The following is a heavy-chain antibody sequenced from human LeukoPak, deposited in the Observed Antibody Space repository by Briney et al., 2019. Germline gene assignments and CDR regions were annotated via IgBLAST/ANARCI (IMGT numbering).Heavy chain of an antibody. Sequence: RASVKVSCKASGYTFTTYAIHWVRQAPGQGPEWMGWINAANGYTKYSQKFQDRVTVTKNTSANTAYMELSSLRSEDTAVYYCAAPLVWFGNPIDDGFDVWGQGTMVTVST. CDR3: AAPLVWFGNPIDDGFDV. D-gene: IGHD3-10*01. J-gene: IGHJ3*01. CDR2: INAANGYT. V-gene: IGHV1-3*01. CDR1: GYTFTTYA.